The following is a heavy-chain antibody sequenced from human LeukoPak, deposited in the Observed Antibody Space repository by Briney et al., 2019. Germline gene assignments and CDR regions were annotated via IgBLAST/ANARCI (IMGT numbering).Heavy chain of an antibody. D-gene: IGHD4/OR15-4a*01. V-gene: IGHV1-8*02. CDR1: GYTFTGYY. CDR2: MNPNSGNT. J-gene: IGHJ5*02. CDR3: ARVSGRGATWWFDP. Sequence: GASVKVSCKASGYTFTGYYMHWVRQATGQGREWMGWMNPNSGNTGYAQKFQGRVTMTRNTSISTAYMELSSLRSEDTAVNYCARVSGRGATWWFDPWGQGTLVTVSS.